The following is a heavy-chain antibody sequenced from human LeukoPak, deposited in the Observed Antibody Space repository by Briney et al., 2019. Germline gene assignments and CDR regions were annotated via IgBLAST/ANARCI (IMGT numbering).Heavy chain of an antibody. CDR2: INHSGST. Sequence: TSETLSLTCAAYGGSFSGYYWSWIRQPPGKGLEWIGEINHSGSTNYNPSLKSRVTISVDTSKNQFSLKLSSVTAADTAVYYCARMGDYYDSSGTLWLPSSIEEGRNWLDPWGQEPWSPSPQ. D-gene: IGHD3-22*01. CDR3: ARMGDYYDSSGTLWLPSSIEEGRNWLDP. J-gene: IGHJ5*02. V-gene: IGHV4-34*01. CDR1: GGSFSGYY.